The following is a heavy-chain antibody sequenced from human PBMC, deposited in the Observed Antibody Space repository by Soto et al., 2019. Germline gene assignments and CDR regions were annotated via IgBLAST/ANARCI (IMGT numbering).Heavy chain of an antibody. Sequence: GASVKVSCKASGYTFTNYAMHWVRQAPGQRLEWMGWINAGSGNTRYSQKLQGRVTITRDTFASTAYMELSSLISEDTAVYYCARSNSQVLFDYWGQGTLVTVSS. CDR1: GYTFTNYA. CDR3: ARSNSQVLFDY. J-gene: IGHJ4*02. CDR2: INAGSGNT. D-gene: IGHD5-18*01. V-gene: IGHV1-3*01.